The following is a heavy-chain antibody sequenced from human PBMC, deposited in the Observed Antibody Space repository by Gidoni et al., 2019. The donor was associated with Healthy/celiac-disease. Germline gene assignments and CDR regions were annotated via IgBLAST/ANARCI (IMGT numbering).Heavy chain of an antibody. D-gene: IGHD3-22*01. Sequence: QVQLQESGPGLVKPSETLSLTCTVSGGSISSYYWSWLRQPPGKGLEWIGYIYYSGSTNYNPSLKSRVTISVDTSKNQFSLKLSPVTAADTAVYYCARVVITTGRWFDPWGQGTLVTVSS. V-gene: IGHV4-59*01. CDR1: GGSISSYY. CDR2: IYYSGST. J-gene: IGHJ5*02. CDR3: ARVVITTGRWFDP.